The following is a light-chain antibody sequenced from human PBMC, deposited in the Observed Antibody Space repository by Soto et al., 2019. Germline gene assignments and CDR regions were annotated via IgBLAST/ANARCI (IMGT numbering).Light chain of an antibody. CDR2: ANS. CDR1: SSNIGAGYD. V-gene: IGLV1-40*01. Sequence: QSVLTQPPSVSEAPGQRVTISCTGSSSNIGAGYDVHWFQQLPGTAPKLLMYANSNRPSGVPDRFSGSKSGTSASLAITGLQAEDEADYYCQSYDTSLSVVFGGGTKLTVL. CDR3: QSYDTSLSVV. J-gene: IGLJ2*01.